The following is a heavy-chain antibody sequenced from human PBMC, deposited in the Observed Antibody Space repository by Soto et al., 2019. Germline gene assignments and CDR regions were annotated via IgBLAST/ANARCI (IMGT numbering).Heavy chain of an antibody. Sequence: QVQLVQSGAEVKKPGSSVKVSCKTSGGTFSTYAISWVRQATGQGLEWMGMIIPIYGTTNYAQKVQGRVTITADESTNTSYMEVTSLRSEDTAVYYCARDQGPDCSGGSCYYYYGMDVWGQGTTVTVSS. CDR2: IIPIYGTT. J-gene: IGHJ6*02. D-gene: IGHD2-15*01. CDR3: ARDQGPDCSGGSCYYYYGMDV. V-gene: IGHV1-69*18. CDR1: GGTFSTYA.